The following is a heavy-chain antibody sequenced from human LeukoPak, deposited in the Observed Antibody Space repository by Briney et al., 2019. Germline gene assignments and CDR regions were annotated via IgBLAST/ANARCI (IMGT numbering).Heavy chain of an antibody. CDR1: GFTVSSNY. V-gene: IGHV3-66*01. J-gene: IGHJ6*02. D-gene: IGHD1-26*01. Sequence: SGGSLRLSCAASGFTVSSNYMSWVRQAPGKGLEWVSVIYSGGSTYHADSVKGRFTISRDNSKNTLYLQMNSLRAEDTAVYYCARDKGAKHLQYYYYGMDVWGQGTTVTVSS. CDR3: ARDKGAKHLQYYYYGMDV. CDR2: IYSGGST.